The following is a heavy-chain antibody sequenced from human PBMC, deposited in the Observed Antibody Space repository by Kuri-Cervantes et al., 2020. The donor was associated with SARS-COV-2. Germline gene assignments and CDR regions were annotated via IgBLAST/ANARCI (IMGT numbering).Heavy chain of an antibody. J-gene: IGHJ4*02. Sequence: GESLKISCTVSGLTFSAYAMTWVRQAPGKGLEWVSTISSRGGSTLYADSVKGRFTISRDNSKDTLYLQVNGLRAEDTAIYYCVLFNSLNTRAFVYWGQGVLVTVSS. CDR3: VLFNSLNTRAFVY. CDR1: GLTFSAYA. D-gene: IGHD1/OR15-1a*01. CDR2: ISSRGGST. V-gene: IGHV3-23*01.